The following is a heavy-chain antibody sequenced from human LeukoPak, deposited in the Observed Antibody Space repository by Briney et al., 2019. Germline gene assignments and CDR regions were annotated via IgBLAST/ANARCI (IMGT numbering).Heavy chain of an antibody. J-gene: IGHJ4*02. CDR1: GGSFSGYY. CDR3: ARARNVWIQLWWDD. D-gene: IGHD5-18*01. CDR2: INHSGST. Sequence: SETLSLTCAVYGGSFSGYYWSWIRQPPGKGLEWIGEINHSGSTNYNPSLKSRVTISVDTSKNQFSLKLSSVTAADTAVYYCARARNVWIQLWWDDWGQGTLVTVSS. V-gene: IGHV4-34*01.